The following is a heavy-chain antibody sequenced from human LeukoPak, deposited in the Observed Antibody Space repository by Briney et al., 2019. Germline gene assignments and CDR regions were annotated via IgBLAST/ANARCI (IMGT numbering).Heavy chain of an antibody. CDR3: ARGGYFDILTGYYQTQYYYPMDV. V-gene: IGHV3-30*04. CDR2: TSYDGGEK. D-gene: IGHD3-9*01. CDR1: GFTFSSYA. J-gene: IGHJ6*02. Sequence: QPGRSLRLSCGASGFTFSSYAIHWVRQAPGQGLEWVAVTSYDGGEKKYGDSVKGRFTISRDNSKSTLYLEMSSLRAEDTAVYYCARGGYFDILTGYYQTQYYYPMDVWGRGTTVTVSS.